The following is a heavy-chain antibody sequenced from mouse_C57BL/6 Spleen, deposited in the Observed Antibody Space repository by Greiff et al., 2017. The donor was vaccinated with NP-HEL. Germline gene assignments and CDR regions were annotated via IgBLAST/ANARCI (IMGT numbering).Heavy chain of an antibody. CDR2: INPSSGYT. J-gene: IGHJ2*01. CDR1: GYTFTSYT. V-gene: IGHV1-4*01. Sequence: VQLQQSGAELARPGASVKMSCKASGYTFTSYTMHWVKQRPGQGLEWIGYINPSSGYTKYNQKFKDKATLTADKSSSTAYMQLSSLTSEDSAVYYCARKAEGALYFDYWGQGTTLTVSS. CDR3: ARKAEGALYFDY.